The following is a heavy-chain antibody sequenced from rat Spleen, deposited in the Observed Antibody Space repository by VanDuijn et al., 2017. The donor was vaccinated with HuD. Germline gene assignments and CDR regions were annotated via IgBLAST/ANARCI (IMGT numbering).Heavy chain of an antibody. D-gene: IGHD4-3*01. CDR1: GFIFNNYD. V-gene: IGHV5S13*01. CDR2: ISPSGGGT. J-gene: IGHJ3*01. CDR3: ARQDTSGYSNWFTY. Sequence: EVQLVESGGGLVQPGGSLKLSCAASGFIFNNYDMAWVRQTPTKGLEWVASISPSGGGTYYRDSVKGRFTVSRDNTRSTQFLQMDSLRSEDTATYYCARQDTSGYSNWFTYWGQGTLVTVSS.